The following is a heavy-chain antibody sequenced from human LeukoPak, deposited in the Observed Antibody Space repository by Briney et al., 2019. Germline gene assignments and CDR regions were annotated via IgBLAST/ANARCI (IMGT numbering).Heavy chain of an antibody. J-gene: IGHJ5*02. V-gene: IGHV1-69*13. CDR3: ARHYGDYYNWFDP. D-gene: IGHD4-17*01. CDR1: GGTFSSYA. Sequence: SVKVSCKASGGTFSSYAISWVRQAPGQGLEWMGGIIPIFGTANYAQKFQGRVTITADESTSTAYMELSSLRSEDTAVYYCARHYGDYYNWFDPWGQGTLVTVSS. CDR2: IIPIFGTA.